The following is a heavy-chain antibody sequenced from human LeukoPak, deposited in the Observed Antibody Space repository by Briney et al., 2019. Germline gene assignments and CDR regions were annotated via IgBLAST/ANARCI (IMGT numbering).Heavy chain of an antibody. J-gene: IGHJ4*02. CDR3: EKKAAYEILTGYYVSDF. CDR2: ITGSGDTT. D-gene: IGHD3-9*01. V-gene: IGHV3-23*01. CDR1: GFIFRNYA. Sequence: VGSLRISCAAPGFIFRNYAMSWVRQAPGKGLEWVSAITGSGDTTYYADSVKGRFTVSRDNSKNTLYVEMNTLRAEDTAVFFCEKKAAYEILTGYYVSDFWGQGTLVTVSS.